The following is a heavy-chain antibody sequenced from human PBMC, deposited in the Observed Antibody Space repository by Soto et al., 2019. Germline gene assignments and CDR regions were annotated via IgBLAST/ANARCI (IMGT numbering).Heavy chain of an antibody. CDR3: TTECPLESILVVPPDYYMDV. V-gene: IGHV3-15*01. J-gene: IGHJ6*03. CDR2: TKRKTDGGTT. Sequence: EVQLVESGGGLVKPGGSLRLSCAASGFTFSNAWMSWVRQAPGKGLEWVGRTKRKTDGGTTDYAAPVKGRFTISRDDSKTTLYLQMNSLKTEDTAMYYCTTECPLESILVVPPDYYMDVWGKGTTVTVSS. D-gene: IGHD2-2*01. CDR1: GFTFSNAW.